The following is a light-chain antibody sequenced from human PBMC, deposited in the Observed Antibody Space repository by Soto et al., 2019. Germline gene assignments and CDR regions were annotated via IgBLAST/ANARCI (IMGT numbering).Light chain of an antibody. Sequence: EIVMTQSPATLSVSPGERATLSCRASQSISTELAWYQQIPGQPPRLIIYSASTRATGVPARFTGSGSGSEFTLTISGLQSEDFAIYYCQQGHNRPLTFGQGTRLEI. V-gene: IGKV3-15*01. CDR3: QQGHNRPLT. CDR1: QSISTE. J-gene: IGKJ2*01. CDR2: SAS.